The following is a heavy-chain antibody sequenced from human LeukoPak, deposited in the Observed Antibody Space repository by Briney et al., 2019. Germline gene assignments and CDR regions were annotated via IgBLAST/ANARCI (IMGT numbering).Heavy chain of an antibody. J-gene: IGHJ4*02. CDR2: IWYDGSNK. CDR1: GFTFSSYG. CDR3: AKWARRSSSWYNDY. Sequence: GRSLRLSCAASGFTFSSYGMHWVRQAPGKGLEWVAVIWYDGSNKYYADFVKGRFTISRDNSKNTLYLQMNSLRAEDTAVYYCAKWARRSSSWYNDYWGRGTLVTVSS. V-gene: IGHV3-33*06. D-gene: IGHD6-13*01.